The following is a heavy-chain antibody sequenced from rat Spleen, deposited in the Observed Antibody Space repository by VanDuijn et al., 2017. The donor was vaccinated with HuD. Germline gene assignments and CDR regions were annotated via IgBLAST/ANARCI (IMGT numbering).Heavy chain of an antibody. J-gene: IGHJ2*01. CDR2: ISYDGSST. V-gene: IGHV5-7*01. CDR1: GFTFSDYY. Sequence: EVQLVESGGGLVQPGRSLKLSCAASGFTFSDYYMAWVRQGPKKGLEWVASISYDGSSTYYRDSVKGRFTISRDNAKSTLYLQLDSLRSEDTATYYCAKESYLQPLFDHWGQGVMVTVSS. D-gene: IGHD1-12*01. CDR3: AKESYLQPLFDH.